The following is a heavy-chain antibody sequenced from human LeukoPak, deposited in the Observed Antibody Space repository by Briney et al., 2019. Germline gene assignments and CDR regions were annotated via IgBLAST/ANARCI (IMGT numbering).Heavy chain of an antibody. CDR2: IYYSGST. CDR3: ARDIIHYYDSSGSAAEYYFDY. Sequence: SETLSLTCTVSGGSISSYYWSWIRQPPGKGLEWIGYIYYSGSTNYNPSLKSRVTISADTSKNQFSLKLSSVTAADTAVNYCARDIIHYYDSSGSAAEYYFDYWGQGTLVTVSS. CDR1: GGSISSYY. J-gene: IGHJ4*02. V-gene: IGHV4-59*01. D-gene: IGHD3-22*01.